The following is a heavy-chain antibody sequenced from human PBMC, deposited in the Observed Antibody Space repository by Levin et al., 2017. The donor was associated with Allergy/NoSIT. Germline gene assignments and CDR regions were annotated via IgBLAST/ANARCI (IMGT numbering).Heavy chain of an antibody. V-gene: IGHV3-9*01. CDR3: AKDIKWGSAGPAFDI. J-gene: IGHJ3*02. D-gene: IGHD7-27*01. CDR2: ISWNSGRI. Sequence: SGGSLRLSCAASKFTFDDYAMHWVRQAPGKGLEWVSGISWNSGRIGYADSVKGRFTISRDNAKNSLYLQMNSLRAEDTALYYCAKDIKWGSAGPAFDIWGQGTLVTVSS. CDR1: KFTFDDYA.